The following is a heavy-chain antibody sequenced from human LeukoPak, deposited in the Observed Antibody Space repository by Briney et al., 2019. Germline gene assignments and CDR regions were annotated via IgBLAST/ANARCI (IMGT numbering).Heavy chain of an antibody. CDR1: GFTLGSYA. D-gene: IGHD5-24*01. CDR3: ARDRLGDGYIREFDS. CDR2: ISASGLTT. Sequence: TGGSLRLSCEASGFTLGSYAMSWVRQAPGKGLEWVSGISASGLTTYYGDSVRGRFTISRDNSKNTLFLQMNSLRAEDTAIYYCARDRLGDGYIREFDSWGQGTLVIVSS. V-gene: IGHV3-23*01. J-gene: IGHJ4*02.